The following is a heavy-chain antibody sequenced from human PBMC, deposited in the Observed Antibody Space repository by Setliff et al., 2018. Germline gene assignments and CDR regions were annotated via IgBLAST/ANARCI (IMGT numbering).Heavy chain of an antibody. CDR1: GGTFSDYY. Sequence: PSETLSLTCAAYGGTFSDYYWTWIRQPPGKGLEWVGEINHRGSTTYNPSLKSRVTISVDTSKDQFSLKVISMTAADTAVYYCARGRNIAARLLDSWGQGTLVTV. V-gene: IGHV4-34*01. J-gene: IGHJ4*02. CDR3: ARGRNIAARLLDS. CDR2: INHRGST. D-gene: IGHD6-6*01.